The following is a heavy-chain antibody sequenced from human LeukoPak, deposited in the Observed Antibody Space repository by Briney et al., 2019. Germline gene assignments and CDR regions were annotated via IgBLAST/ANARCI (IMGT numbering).Heavy chain of an antibody. D-gene: IGHD1-26*01. CDR3: ARGPKWSGSYYYFDY. J-gene: IGHJ4*02. CDR1: GYTFPSYD. V-gene: IGHV1-8*01. CDR2: MNPNSGNT. Sequence: ASVKVSCKTSGYTFPSYDINWVRQATGQGLEWMGWMNPNSGNTGYAQKIQGRVTITRNTSITTAYMELSSLRSEDTAVYYCARGPKWSGSYYYFDYWGQGALVTVSS.